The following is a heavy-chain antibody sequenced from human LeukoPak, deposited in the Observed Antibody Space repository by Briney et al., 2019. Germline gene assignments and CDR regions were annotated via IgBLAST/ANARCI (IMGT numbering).Heavy chain of an antibody. CDR2: ISGSGGST. J-gene: IGHJ4*02. V-gene: IGHV3-23*01. CDR1: GFTFSSYA. Sequence: TGGSLRLSCAASGFTFSSYAMSWVRQAPGKGLEWVSAISGSGGSTYYADSVKGRFTISRDNSKNTLYLQMNSLRAEDTAVYYCATGTNRELRGNYWGQGTLDTVYS. D-gene: IGHD1-26*01. CDR3: ATGTNRELRGNY.